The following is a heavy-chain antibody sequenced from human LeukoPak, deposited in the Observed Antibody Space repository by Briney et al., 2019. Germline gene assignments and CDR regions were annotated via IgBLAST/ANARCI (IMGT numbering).Heavy chain of an antibody. Sequence: GGSLRLSCAASGFTFSSYSMNWVRQAPGKGLEWVSYISSSSSTIYYADSVKGRFTISRDNAKNSLYLQMNSLRAEDMAVYYCAKDGGLWVSAHWGDSWGRGTLVTVSS. CDR2: ISSSSSTI. CDR3: AKDGGLWVSAHWGDS. CDR1: GFTFSSYS. J-gene: IGHJ4*02. D-gene: IGHD7-27*01. V-gene: IGHV3-48*01.